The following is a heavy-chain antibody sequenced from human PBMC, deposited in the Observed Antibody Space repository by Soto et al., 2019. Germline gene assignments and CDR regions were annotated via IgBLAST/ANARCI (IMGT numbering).Heavy chain of an antibody. D-gene: IGHD1-26*01. CDR1: GFTFSSYG. V-gene: IGHV3-30*18. CDR2: ISYDGSNK. Sequence: QVQLVESGGGVVQPGRSLRISCAASGFTFSSYGMHWVRQAPGKGLEWVAVISYDGSNKYYADSVKGRFTISRDNSKNTLYLQMNSLRAEDTAVYYCAKDTSGGYFDNWFDPWGQGTLVTVSS. CDR3: AKDTSGGYFDNWFDP. J-gene: IGHJ5*02.